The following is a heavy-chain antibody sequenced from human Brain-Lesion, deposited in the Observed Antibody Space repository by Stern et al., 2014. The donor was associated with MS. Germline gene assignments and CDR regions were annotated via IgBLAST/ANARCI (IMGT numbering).Heavy chain of an antibody. J-gene: IGHJ4*02. D-gene: IGHD3-16*02. V-gene: IGHV3-30*18. Sequence: QVQLMQSGGGVVQPGRSLRVSCVASGFTFSSYGMHWVRQAPGKGLEWVAVISCDGSNKYYADSVKGRFTISRDNSKNTLYLQMNSLRAEDTAVYYCAKDVAHLGYSDYWGQGTLVTVSS. CDR3: AKDVAHLGYSDY. CDR1: GFTFSSYG. CDR2: ISCDGSNK.